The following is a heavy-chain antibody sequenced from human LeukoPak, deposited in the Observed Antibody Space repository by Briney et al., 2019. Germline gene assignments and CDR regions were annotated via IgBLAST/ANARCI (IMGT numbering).Heavy chain of an antibody. CDR2: IYYSGST. D-gene: IGHD6-19*01. V-gene: IGHV4-59*01. CDR1: GGSISSYY. J-gene: IGHJ4*02. CDR3: AREGQWLDYFDY. Sequence: SETLSPTCTVSGGSISSYYWSWIRQPPGKGLEWIGYIYYSGSTNYNPSLKSRVTISVDTSKNQFSLKLSSVTAADTAVYYCAREGQWLDYFDYWGQGTLVTVSS.